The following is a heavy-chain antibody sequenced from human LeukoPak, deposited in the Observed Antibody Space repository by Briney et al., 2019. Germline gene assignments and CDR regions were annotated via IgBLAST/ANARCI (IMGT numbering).Heavy chain of an antibody. Sequence: SETLSPTCAVYGGSFSGYYWSWIRQPPGKGLEWIGEINHSGSTNYNPSLKSRVTISVDTSKNQFSLKLSSVTAADTAVYYCARVRGRWLQSSTHFDYWGQGTLVTVSS. CDR2: INHSGST. CDR3: ARVRGRWLQSSTHFDY. D-gene: IGHD5-24*01. J-gene: IGHJ4*02. V-gene: IGHV4-34*01. CDR1: GGSFSGYY.